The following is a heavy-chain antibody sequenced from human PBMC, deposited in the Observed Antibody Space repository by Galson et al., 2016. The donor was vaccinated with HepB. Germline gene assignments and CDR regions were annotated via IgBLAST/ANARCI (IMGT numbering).Heavy chain of an antibody. D-gene: IGHD4-17*01. CDR3: ARVLNYGDYADDY. CDR2: IKQDGSEK. J-gene: IGHJ4*02. CDR1: GFTFTTYW. V-gene: IGHV3-7*01. Sequence: SLRLSCAASGFTFTTYWMSWVRQAPGKGLEWVANIKQDGSEKYYVDSVKGRFTISRDNAKNSLYLQMNSLRAEDTAVYFCARVLNYGDYADDYWGQGTLVTVSS.